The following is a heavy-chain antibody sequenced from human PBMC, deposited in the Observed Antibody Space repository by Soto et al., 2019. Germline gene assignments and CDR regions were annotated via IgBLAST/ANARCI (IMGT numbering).Heavy chain of an antibody. Sequence: SETLSLTCTVSGGSISGYYWSWFRQPPGKGLEWIGYIYYSGSTNYNPSPKSRVTISIDTSKNQFSLKLRPVTAADTAVYYCAGDGDYGSGCANWFDPWGQGTLVTVSS. CDR2: IYYSGST. J-gene: IGHJ5*02. CDR1: GGSISGYY. V-gene: IGHV4-59*01. D-gene: IGHD3-10*01. CDR3: AGDGDYGSGCANWFDP.